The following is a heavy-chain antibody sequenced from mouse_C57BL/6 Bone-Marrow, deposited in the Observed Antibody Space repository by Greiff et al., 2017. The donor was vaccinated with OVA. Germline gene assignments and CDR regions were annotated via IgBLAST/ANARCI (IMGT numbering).Heavy chain of an antibody. CDR1: GYSFTSYY. CDR2: IYPGSGNT. V-gene: IGHV1-66*01. CDR3: ARSGDYDPAWFAY. D-gene: IGHD2-4*01. Sequence: VKLMESGPELVKPGASVKISCKASGYSFTSYYIHWVKQRPGQGLEWIGWIYPGSGNTKYNEKFKGKATLTADTSSSTAYMQLSSLTSEDSAVYYCARSGDYDPAWFAYWGQGTLVTVSA. J-gene: IGHJ3*01.